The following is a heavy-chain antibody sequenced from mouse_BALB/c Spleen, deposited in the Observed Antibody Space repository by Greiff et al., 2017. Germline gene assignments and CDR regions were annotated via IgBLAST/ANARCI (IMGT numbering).Heavy chain of an antibody. V-gene: IGHV5-9-4*01. CDR1: GFTFSSYA. Sequence: EVKLVESGGGLVKPGVSLKLSCAASGFTFSSYAMSWVRQSPEKRLEWVAEISSGGSYTYYPDTVTGRFTISRDNAKNTLYLEMSSLRSEDTAMYYCARDLDGYSYYAMDYWGQGTSVTVSS. CDR2: ISSGGSYT. J-gene: IGHJ4*01. CDR3: ARDLDGYSYYAMDY. D-gene: IGHD2-3*01.